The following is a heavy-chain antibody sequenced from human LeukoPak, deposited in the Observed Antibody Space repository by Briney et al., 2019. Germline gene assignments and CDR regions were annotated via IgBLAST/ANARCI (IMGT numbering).Heavy chain of an antibody. D-gene: IGHD5-18*01. Sequence: SETLSLTCAVYGGSFSGYYWSWIRQPPGKGLERIGEINHSGSTNYNPSLKSRVTISVDTSKNQFSLKLSSVTAADTAVYYCASTARTRGYSYGYPFYWGQGTLVTVSS. CDR3: ASTARTRGYSYGYPFY. J-gene: IGHJ4*02. CDR2: INHSGST. CDR1: GGSFSGYY. V-gene: IGHV4-34*01.